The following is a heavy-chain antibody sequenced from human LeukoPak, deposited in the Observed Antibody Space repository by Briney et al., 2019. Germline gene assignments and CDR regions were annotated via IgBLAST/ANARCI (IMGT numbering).Heavy chain of an antibody. CDR2: INAGNGNT. Sequence: ASVKVTCKASGYTFTSYAMHWVRQAPGQRLEWMGWINAGNGNTKYSQKFQGRVTITRDTSASTAYMELSSLRSEDTAVYYCARLDTDSSGWYGFDYWGQGTLVTVSS. CDR3: ARLDTDSSGWYGFDY. J-gene: IGHJ4*02. V-gene: IGHV1-3*01. CDR1: GYTFTSYA. D-gene: IGHD6-19*01.